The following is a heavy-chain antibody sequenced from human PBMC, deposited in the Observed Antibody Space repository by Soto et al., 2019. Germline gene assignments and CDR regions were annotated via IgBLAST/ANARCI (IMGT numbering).Heavy chain of an antibody. J-gene: IGHJ4*02. CDR1: GFSLNTNGVG. V-gene: IGHV2-5*02. Sequence: QITLKESGPTLVKPTQTLTLTCTLSGFSLNTNGVGVGWIRQPPGKALEWLALIYWDDDERYSPSLKNRLTITNDTSKNQVVLTMTNMVPADTATYYCARDLGCRGASCFGFWGQGTLVTVSS. D-gene: IGHD2-15*01. CDR2: IYWDDDE. CDR3: ARDLGCRGASCFGF.